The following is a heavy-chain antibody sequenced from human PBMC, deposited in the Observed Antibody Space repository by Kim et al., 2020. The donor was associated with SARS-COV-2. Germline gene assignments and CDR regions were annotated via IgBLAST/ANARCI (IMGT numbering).Heavy chain of an antibody. CDR2: MNPNSGNT. J-gene: IGHJ4*02. Sequence: ASVKVSCKASGYTFTSYDINWVRQATGQGLEWMGWMNPNSGNTGYAQKFQGRVTMTRDTSISTAYMELSSLRSEDTAVYYCARAHPLYSPEDYWGRGTLVTVSS. CDR1: GYTFTSYD. V-gene: IGHV1-8*01. CDR3: ARAHPLYSPEDY. D-gene: IGHD1-26*01.